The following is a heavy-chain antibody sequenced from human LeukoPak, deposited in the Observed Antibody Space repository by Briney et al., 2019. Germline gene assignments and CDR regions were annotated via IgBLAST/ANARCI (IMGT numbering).Heavy chain of an antibody. CDR2: IYTSGST. CDR3: ARELELSYYYYYMDV. CDR1: GGSTSSYY. V-gene: IGHV4-4*07. D-gene: IGHD1-7*01. J-gene: IGHJ6*03. Sequence: PSETLSLTCTVSGGSTSSYYWSWIRQPAGKGLEWIGRIYTSGSTNYNASLKSRVTMSVDTSKNQFSLKLSSVTAADTAVYYCARELELSYYYYYMDVWGKGTTVTVSS.